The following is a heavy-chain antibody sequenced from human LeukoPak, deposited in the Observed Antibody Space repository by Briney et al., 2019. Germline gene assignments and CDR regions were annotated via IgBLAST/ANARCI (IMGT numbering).Heavy chain of an antibody. CDR3: ARALRVAVSGYYNWFDP. Sequence: ASVTVSCKASGYTFTGYYMHWVRQAPGQGLEWMGWINPNSGGTNYAQKFQGRVTMTRDTSISTAYMELSRLRSDDTAVYYCARALRVAVSGYYNWFDPWGQGTLVTVSS. CDR1: GYTFTGYY. CDR2: INPNSGGT. J-gene: IGHJ5*02. V-gene: IGHV1-2*02. D-gene: IGHD3-3*01.